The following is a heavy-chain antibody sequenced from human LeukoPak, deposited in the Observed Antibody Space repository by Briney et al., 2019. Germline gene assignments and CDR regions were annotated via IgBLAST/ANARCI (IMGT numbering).Heavy chain of an antibody. D-gene: IGHD4-11*01. Sequence: SETLSLTCTVSGGSISSYYWSWIRQPPGKGLECIGYVYSSGSTNYNPSLRSRVTISVDTSKNQFSLKLSSVTAADTAVYYCASRYRLYYYYGMDVWGQGTTVTVSS. CDR3: ASRYRLYYYYGMDV. CDR2: VYSSGST. CDR1: GGSISSYY. J-gene: IGHJ6*02. V-gene: IGHV4-59*12.